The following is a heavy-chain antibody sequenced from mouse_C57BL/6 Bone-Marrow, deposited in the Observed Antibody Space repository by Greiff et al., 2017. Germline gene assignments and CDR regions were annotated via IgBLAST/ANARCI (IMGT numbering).Heavy chain of an antibody. Sequence: VQLKESGAELVRPGASVKLSCTASGYNIKDDYMHWVKQRPEQGLEWIGWIDPENGDTEYTTKFQSKATMTADTSSNTAYLQLSSLTSEDTAVYYFTSTYSSCAIDYWGRGTSVTVSA. J-gene: IGHJ4*01. D-gene: IGHD1-1*01. V-gene: IGHV14-4*01. CDR2: IDPENGDT. CDR1: GYNIKDDY. CDR3: TSTYSSCAIDY.